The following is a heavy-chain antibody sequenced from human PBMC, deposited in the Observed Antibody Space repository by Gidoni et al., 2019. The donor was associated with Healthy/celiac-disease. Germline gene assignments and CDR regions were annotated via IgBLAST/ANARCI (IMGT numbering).Heavy chain of an antibody. D-gene: IGHD2-21*01. Sequence: QVQLVESGGIVVEPVRSLRLSGAASRFTLSNYAMHRVRQAQGKGLEWLVVISYHGSNKYYADTVKGRFTISRDNSKNTLYLQMNSLRAEDTAVYYCARDVGDIVVVIAKSGHFDYWGQGTLVTVS. CDR1: RFTLSNYA. CDR2: ISYHGSNK. J-gene: IGHJ4*02. CDR3: ARDVGDIVVVIAKSGHFDY. V-gene: IGHV3-30*04.